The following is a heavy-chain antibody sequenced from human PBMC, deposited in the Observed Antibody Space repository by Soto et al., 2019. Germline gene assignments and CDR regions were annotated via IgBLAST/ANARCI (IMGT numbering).Heavy chain of an antibody. V-gene: IGHV1-2*02. CDR1: GYTFSDYY. CDR2: INANSGGT. Sequence: GASVKVSCKAAGYTFSDYYMHWVRQAPGQGLEWMGWINANSGGTTYAQKFQGRVTMTRDTSTSTAYMELSRLSSDDTAIYYCARTPDIAVAGTAPVYCLCYYYYGMDVWGQGTTVTVSS. CDR3: ARTPDIAVAGTAPVYCLCYYYYGMDV. J-gene: IGHJ6*02. D-gene: IGHD6-19*01.